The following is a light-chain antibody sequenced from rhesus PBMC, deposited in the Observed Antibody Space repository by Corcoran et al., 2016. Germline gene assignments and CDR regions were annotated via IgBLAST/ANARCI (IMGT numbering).Light chain of an antibody. CDR1: QTIRSW. Sequence: DIQMTQSPSSLSASVGDTVTITCRASQTIRSWLAWYQQKPGKAPNLLIYKASSLHSGVPSRFSGSGTGTDFTLTISSLQSEDFATYYCQQYSSSPLTFGVGTKVDLK. CDR3: QQYSSSPLT. V-gene: IGKV1-22*01. CDR2: KAS. J-gene: IGKJ4*01.